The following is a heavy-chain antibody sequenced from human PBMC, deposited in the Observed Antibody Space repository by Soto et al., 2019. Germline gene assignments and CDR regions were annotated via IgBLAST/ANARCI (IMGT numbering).Heavy chain of an antibody. CDR1: GFTFTSYS. D-gene: IGHD5-12*01. V-gene: IGHV3-23*01. CDR3: ATDLRAGSGYDFDY. CDR2: VNPGGYST. Sequence: EVQLLQSGGGLVQPGGSLRLSCAASGFTFTSYSMTWVRQTPGKGLEWVAAVNPGGYSTYYADSVKGRFTISRDNSNKTLRRQMNILRAEDTSVYYCATDLRAGSGYDFDYRDQGTLVTVSS. J-gene: IGHJ4*02.